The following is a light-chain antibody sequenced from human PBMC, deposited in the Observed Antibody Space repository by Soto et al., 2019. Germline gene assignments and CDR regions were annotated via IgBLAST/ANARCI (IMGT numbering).Light chain of an antibody. CDR2: STS. V-gene: IGKV1-12*01. Sequence: DIQMTQSPSSVSASVGDRVTITCRASQSINNWLAWYQQKPGKAPKLLIYSTSNLQSGVPSRFSGSRSGTEFTLVISSLQPEDFATYYCQQANSFPLTFGQGTRLEIK. J-gene: IGKJ5*01. CDR1: QSINNW. CDR3: QQANSFPLT.